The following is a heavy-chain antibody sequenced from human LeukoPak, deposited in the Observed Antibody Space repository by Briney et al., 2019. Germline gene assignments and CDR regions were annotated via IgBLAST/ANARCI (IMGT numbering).Heavy chain of an antibody. J-gene: IGHJ6*03. D-gene: IGHD2-2*02. CDR3: ARQVVPAAIDYYYYMDV. CDR1: GVSFSYYH. Sequence: PSETLSLTCTVSGVSFSYYHWSWIRQSPEKGLEWIGYFSYSGSTNYNPSLTSRVTISVDTSKNQFSLKLSSVTAADTAVYYCARQVVPAAIDYYYYMDVWGKGTAVTVSS. V-gene: IGHV4-59*08. CDR2: FSYSGST.